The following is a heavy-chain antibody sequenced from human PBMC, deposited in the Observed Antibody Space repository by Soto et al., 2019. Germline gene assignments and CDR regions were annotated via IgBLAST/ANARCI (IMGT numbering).Heavy chain of an antibody. V-gene: IGHV3-48*01. J-gene: IGHJ3*02. CDR3: ARGRITMIPDAFDI. Sequence: PGGSLRLSCAVSGFTFSSYSMNWVRQAPGKGLEWVSYISSGSSTIYYADSVKGRFTISRDNAKNSLYLQMNSLRAEDTAVYCCARGRITMIPDAFDIWGQGTMVTVSS. D-gene: IGHD3-22*01. CDR1: GFTFSSYS. CDR2: ISSGSSTI.